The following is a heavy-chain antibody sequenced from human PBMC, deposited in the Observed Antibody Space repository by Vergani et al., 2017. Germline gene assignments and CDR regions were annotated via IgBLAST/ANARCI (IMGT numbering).Heavy chain of an antibody. J-gene: IGHJ4*02. Sequence: EVQVLESGGSLKQPGGSVRLSCAASGFTFSPYAMHWGRQAPGKGLAWVSALTGGCGNSYYADSFKGRFIISRDNSRDPLYLQMNSLSPEDTSTYYCVKDAGSYENFFDSWCQGTLVIVSS. CDR2: LTGGCGNS. CDR3: VKDAGSYENFFDS. CDR1: GFTFSPYA. D-gene: IGHD1-26*01. V-gene: IGHV3-23*01.